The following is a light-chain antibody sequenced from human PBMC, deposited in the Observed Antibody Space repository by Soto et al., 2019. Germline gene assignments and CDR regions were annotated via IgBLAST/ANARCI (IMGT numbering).Light chain of an antibody. CDR2: AAS. J-gene: IGKJ4*01. CDR3: QQVNSYPLT. V-gene: IGKV1-9*01. CDR1: QGISSF. Sequence: DIQLTQSPSFLSASIGDRVTITCRASQGISSFLAWYQQTPGKAPKLLISAASTLQSGVPSRFSRSASGTEFTLTISSLQPEDFATYYCQQVNSYPLTFGGGTKVEMK.